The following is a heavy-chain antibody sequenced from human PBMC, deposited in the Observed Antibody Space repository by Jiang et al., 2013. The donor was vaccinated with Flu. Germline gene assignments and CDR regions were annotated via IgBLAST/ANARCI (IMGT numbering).Heavy chain of an antibody. CDR2: VNPDNGHT. Sequence: GLEWMGWVNPDNGHTNYAQRFQGRVTMTRDTSITTAYMDLKSLTSDDTAVYFCAADNGRGVTFLSPYWGQGTQVTVSS. J-gene: IGHJ4*02. D-gene: IGHD4/OR15-4a*01. V-gene: IGHV1-2*02. CDR3: AADNGRGVTFLSPY.